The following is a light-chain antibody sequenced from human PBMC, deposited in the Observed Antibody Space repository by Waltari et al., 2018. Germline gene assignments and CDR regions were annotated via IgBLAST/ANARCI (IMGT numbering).Light chain of an antibody. V-gene: IGKV3-20*01. J-gene: IGKJ1*01. CDR1: QSVSGA. Sequence: EVVLTQSPGTLSLSPGERATLPCRASQSVSGALAWYQQNPGQAPRLLIYGASNRATGIPDRFSGRGSGTDFSLIISRLEPEDFAVYYCQHYVSLPVTFGQGTKVEIK. CDR2: GAS. CDR3: QHYVSLPVT.